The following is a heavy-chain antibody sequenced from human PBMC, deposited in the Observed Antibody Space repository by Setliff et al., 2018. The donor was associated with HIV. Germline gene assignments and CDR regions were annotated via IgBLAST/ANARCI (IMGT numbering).Heavy chain of an antibody. J-gene: IGHJ4*02. CDR2: IDYTGKT. Sequence: PSETLSLTCTVSGGSISSGSYYWSWIRQPAGKGLEWIGSIDYTGKTHYNPSLKSRVTISADTSKSQFSLNLSSVTAADTAVYYCARKNRGAPAPFDYWGQGTLVTVSS. CDR1: GGSISSGSYY. V-gene: IGHV4-39*01. CDR3: ARKNRGAPAPFDY. D-gene: IGHD6-25*01.